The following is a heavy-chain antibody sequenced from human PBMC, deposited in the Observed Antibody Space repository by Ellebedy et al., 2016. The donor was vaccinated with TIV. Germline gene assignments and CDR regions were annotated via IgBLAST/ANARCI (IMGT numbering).Heavy chain of an antibody. CDR1: GFSFSSYA. CDR2: FGVSGETT. CDR3: AKGRGGGSDSSAPRYYFDY. J-gene: IGHJ4*02. D-gene: IGHD3-22*01. V-gene: IGHV3-23*01. Sequence: PGGSLRLSCAASGFSFSSYAMSWVRQAPGRGLEWVSGFGVSGETTYYMDSVKGRFTTSRDNSKNTLYLQMNSLRAEDTAVYYCAKGRGGGSDSSAPRYYFDYWGLGTLVTVSS.